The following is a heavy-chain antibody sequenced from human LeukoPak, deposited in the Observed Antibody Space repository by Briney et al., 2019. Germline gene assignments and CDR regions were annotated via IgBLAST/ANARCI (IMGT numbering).Heavy chain of an antibody. D-gene: IGHD1-1*01. CDR2: IYYSGST. CDR3: ARLYQQSKWKYYYYYMDV. J-gene: IGHJ6*03. V-gene: IGHV4-59*01. Sequence: GSLRLSCAASGFTFSTYSMSWVRQAPGKGLEWIGYIYYSGSTNYNPSLKSRVTISVDTSTKQFSLRLSSVTAADTAVYYCARLYQQSKWKYYYYYMDVWGKGTAVTVSS. CDR1: GFTFSTYS.